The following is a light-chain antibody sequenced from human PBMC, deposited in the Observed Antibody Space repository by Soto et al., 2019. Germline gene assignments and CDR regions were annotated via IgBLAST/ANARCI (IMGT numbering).Light chain of an antibody. Sequence: EVVMTQSPATLSVSPGERATLSCRASQSVGSNLAWYQQKPGQAPRLLIYGASTRATGIPARFSGSGSGTEFTLTISRLQSEDFAVYYCQQYKNWPLTFGGGTKVEIK. V-gene: IGKV3-15*01. CDR1: QSVGSN. J-gene: IGKJ4*01. CDR2: GAS. CDR3: QQYKNWPLT.